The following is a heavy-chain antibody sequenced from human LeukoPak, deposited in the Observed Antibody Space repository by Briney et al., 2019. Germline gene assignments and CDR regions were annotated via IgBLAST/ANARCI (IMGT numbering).Heavy chain of an antibody. D-gene: IGHD2-15*01. J-gene: IGHJ4*02. V-gene: IGHV4-34*01. CDR1: GESLNSYY. CDR3: ARGAWATRLGS. CDR2: IYESGTT. Sequence: SETLSLACAVCGESLNSYYWSWVRQPPGEGLEWIGEIYESGTTEYNPSLKSRVTISMVPSKQQFSLSLSSVTAADTAVYYCARGAWATRLGSWGLGTPVIVSS.